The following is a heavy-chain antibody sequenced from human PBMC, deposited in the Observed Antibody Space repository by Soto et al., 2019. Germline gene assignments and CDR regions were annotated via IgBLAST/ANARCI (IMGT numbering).Heavy chain of an antibody. CDR2: MNPNSGNT. V-gene: IGHV1-8*02. Sequence: ASVKVSCKASGYTLASYGISWVRQATGQGLEWMGMMNPNSGNTGYAQKFQGRVTMTRNTSISTAYMELSSLRSEDTAVYYCARLGRSLGAFDIWGQGTMVTVSS. J-gene: IGHJ3*02. CDR3: ARLGRSLGAFDI. CDR1: GYTLASYG. D-gene: IGHD2-15*01.